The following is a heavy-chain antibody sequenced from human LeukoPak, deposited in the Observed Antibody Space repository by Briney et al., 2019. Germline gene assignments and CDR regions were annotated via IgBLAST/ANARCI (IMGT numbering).Heavy chain of an antibody. Sequence: QSGGSLRLSCAASGLSFSRSSINWVRQAPGKGLEWVSYISFTSGTIYYADSVKGRFTVSRDNAKNTLYLQMNSLRAEDTAVYYCAKRDTSGWPPVGLGYWGQGTLVTVSS. CDR2: ISFTSGTI. D-gene: IGHD6-19*01. J-gene: IGHJ4*02. CDR1: GLSFSRSS. V-gene: IGHV3-48*04. CDR3: AKRDTSGWPPVGLGY.